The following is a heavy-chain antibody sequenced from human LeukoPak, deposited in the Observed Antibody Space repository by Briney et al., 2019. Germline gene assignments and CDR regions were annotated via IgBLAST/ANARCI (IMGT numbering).Heavy chain of an antibody. CDR3: AKGPQWKLPHFDY. Sequence: PGGSLRLSCAASGLTFSTYAINWVRQAPGKGLEWVSGISGSGSTTYYADSVKGRFTISRDNSKNTVYLQMNSLRAEDTAIYYCAKGPQWKLPHFDYWGQGTLVTVSS. CDR2: ISGSGSTT. J-gene: IGHJ4*02. V-gene: IGHV3-23*01. D-gene: IGHD1-26*01. CDR1: GLTFSTYA.